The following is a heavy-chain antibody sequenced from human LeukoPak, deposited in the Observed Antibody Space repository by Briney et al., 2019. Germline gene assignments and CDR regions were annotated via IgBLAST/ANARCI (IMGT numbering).Heavy chain of an antibody. CDR2: IKSKIDGGTT. V-gene: IGHV3-15*07. J-gene: IGHJ6*02. CDR1: GSIFGNAW. CDR3: TKGRYWRDGYNTGYYYGMDV. Sequence: GGSLRLSCAASGSIFGNAWMNWVRQAPGKGLEWVGHIKSKIDGGTTEYAAPVKGRFTISRDDSKNTLYLQINSLKTEDTAVYYCTKGRYWRDGYNTGYYYGMDVWGQGTTVPVS. D-gene: IGHD5-24*01.